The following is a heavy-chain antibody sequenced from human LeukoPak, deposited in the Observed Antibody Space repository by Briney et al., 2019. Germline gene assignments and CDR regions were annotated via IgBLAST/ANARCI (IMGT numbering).Heavy chain of an antibody. CDR3: ERPRTKSSSWYPYYYYGMDV. CDR1: GFTFSSYA. Sequence: GRSLRLTCAASGFTFSSYAMHWVRQAPGKGLEWVAVISYDGSNKYYADSVKGRFTISRDNSKNTLYLQMNSLRAEDTAVYYCERPRTKSSSWYPYYYYGMDVWGQGTTVTVSS. D-gene: IGHD6-13*01. CDR2: ISYDGSNK. V-gene: IGHV3-30-3*01. J-gene: IGHJ6*02.